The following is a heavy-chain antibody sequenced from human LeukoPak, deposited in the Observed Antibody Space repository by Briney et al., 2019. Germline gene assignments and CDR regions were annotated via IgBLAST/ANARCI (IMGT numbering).Heavy chain of an antibody. CDR3: ARYRGSYSASDY. D-gene: IGHD1-26*01. CDR1: GFTVSNNY. Sequence: GGSLRLSCAASGFTVSNNYMSWVRQAPGKGLEWVSVIYSDGRTYYADSVKGRFTISRDNAKNSLYLQMNSLRDEDTAVYYCARYRGSYSASDYWGQGTLVTVSS. J-gene: IGHJ4*02. CDR2: IYSDGRT. V-gene: IGHV3-66*01.